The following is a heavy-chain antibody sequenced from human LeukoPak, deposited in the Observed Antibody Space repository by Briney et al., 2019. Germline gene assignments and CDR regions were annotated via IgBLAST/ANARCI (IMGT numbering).Heavy chain of an antibody. J-gene: IGHJ4*02. CDR1: GLTFSTSD. D-gene: IGHD6-19*01. CDR3: VPVGGTSGCFDH. Sequence: GGSLRLSCAVSGLTFSTSDMHWVRQAPGKGLEWVAVIWYDGSNEYYADSVRGRFTISRDNSKNTLYLQMNSLRAEDTAVYYCVPVGGTSGCFDHWGQGTLVTVSS. CDR2: IWYDGSNE. V-gene: IGHV3-33*08.